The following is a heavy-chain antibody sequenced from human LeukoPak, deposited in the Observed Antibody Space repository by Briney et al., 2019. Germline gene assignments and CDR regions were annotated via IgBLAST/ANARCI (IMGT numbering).Heavy chain of an antibody. Sequence: SVKVSCKASGGTFSSYAISWVRQAPGQGLEWMGGIIPIFGTANYAQKFQGRVTITADESTSTAYMELSSLRSEDTAVYYCARMLEPHNYYYYMDVWGKGTTVTVSS. CDR1: GGTFSSYA. D-gene: IGHD1-14*01. V-gene: IGHV1-69*13. CDR2: IIPIFGTA. CDR3: ARMLEPHNYYYYMDV. J-gene: IGHJ6*03.